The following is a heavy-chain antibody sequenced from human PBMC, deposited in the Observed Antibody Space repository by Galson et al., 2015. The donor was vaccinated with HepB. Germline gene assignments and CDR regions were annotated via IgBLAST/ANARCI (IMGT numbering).Heavy chain of an antibody. CDR1: GFIFSTSA. Sequence: SLRLSCAASGFIFSTSAMNWVRQAPGKGLEYVSTISSNGDSTNYANSVKGRFTISRDNSKNTLYLQMGSLRAEDTAIYYCVRGSGSGSSWGQGTLVTVSS. CDR2: ISSNGDST. D-gene: IGHD3-10*01. J-gene: IGHJ5*02. CDR3: VRGSGSGSS. V-gene: IGHV3-64*01.